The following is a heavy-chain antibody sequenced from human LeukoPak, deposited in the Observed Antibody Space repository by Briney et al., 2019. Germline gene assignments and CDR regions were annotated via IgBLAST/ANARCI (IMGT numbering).Heavy chain of an antibody. CDR3: ATTGGNWNDIDY. CDR1: GYTFTSYG. Sequence: ASVKVSCKASGYTFTSYGISWVRQAPGQGLEWMGWISAYNGNTNYAQKLQGRVTMTEDTSTDTAYMELSSLRSEDTAVYYCATTGGNWNDIDYWGQGTLVTVS. D-gene: IGHD1-20*01. V-gene: IGHV1-18*01. CDR2: ISAYNGNT. J-gene: IGHJ4*02.